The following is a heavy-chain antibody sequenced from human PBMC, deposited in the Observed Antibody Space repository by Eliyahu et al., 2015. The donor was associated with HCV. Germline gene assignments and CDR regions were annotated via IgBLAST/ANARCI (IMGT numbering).Heavy chain of an antibody. Sequence: SETLSLTCTVSGGSISTSNYYWGWIRQPPGKGLEWIGSFYYSGSTYYNPSLKSRVTISVDTSKNQFSLKLSSVTAADTAVYYCARWSDYDFYYGMDVWGQGTTVTV. CDR3: ARWSDYDFYYGMDV. CDR1: GGSISTSNYY. J-gene: IGHJ6*02. CDR2: FYYSGST. V-gene: IGHV4-39*01.